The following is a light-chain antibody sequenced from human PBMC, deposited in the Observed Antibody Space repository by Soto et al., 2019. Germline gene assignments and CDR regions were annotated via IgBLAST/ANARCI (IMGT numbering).Light chain of an antibody. V-gene: IGKV3-20*01. CDR1: HTFSNSY. CDR2: GAS. Sequence: EIVVTQSPGTLSLSPGERATLSCRASHTFSNSYLAWYQQKPVQAPRLVIYGASSRATSIPGRFSGSGSGTDFTLTISRLEHEDFAEYYCQQYGSPPTFGQGTKVDIK. CDR3: QQYGSPPT. J-gene: IGKJ1*01.